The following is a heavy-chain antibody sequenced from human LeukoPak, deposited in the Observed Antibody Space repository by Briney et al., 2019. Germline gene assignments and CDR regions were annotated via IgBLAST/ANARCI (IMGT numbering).Heavy chain of an antibody. CDR3: ARTRWYYYDSSGRDY. Sequence: GGSLRLSCAASGFTFSSYWMSWVRQAPGKGLEWVSYISSSRSTIYYADSVKGRFTISRDNAKNSLYLQMNSLRAEDTAVYYCARTRWYYYDSSGRDYWGQGTLVTVSS. J-gene: IGHJ4*02. V-gene: IGHV3-48*04. CDR2: ISSSRSTI. CDR1: GFTFSSYW. D-gene: IGHD3-22*01.